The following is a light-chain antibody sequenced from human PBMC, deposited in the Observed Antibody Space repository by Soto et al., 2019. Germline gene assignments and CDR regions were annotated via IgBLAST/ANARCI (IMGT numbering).Light chain of an antibody. J-gene: IGKJ5*01. CDR3: QQYGSSPPTIT. Sequence: EIVLTQSPGSLSLSPGEEATLSCRASQSVSSIYLAWYQQKPGQTPRLLIYGASNRATGIPDRFSGSGSGTDFTLTISRLEPEDFAVYYCQQYGSSPPTITFGQGTRLEIK. CDR1: QSVSSIY. CDR2: GAS. V-gene: IGKV3-20*01.